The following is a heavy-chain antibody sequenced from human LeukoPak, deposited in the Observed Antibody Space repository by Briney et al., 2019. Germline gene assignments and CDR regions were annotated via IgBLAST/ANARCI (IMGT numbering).Heavy chain of an antibody. D-gene: IGHD2-2*01. J-gene: IGHJ5*02. CDR1: GGSFSGYY. CDR3: ARVNGPGYCSSTSCYGGWFDP. CDR2: INHSGST. V-gene: IGHV4-34*01. Sequence: SETLSLTCAVYGGSFSGYYWSWIRQPPGKGLEWIGEINHSGSTNYNPSLKSRVTISVDTSKNQFSLKLSPVTAADTAVYYCARVNGPGYCSSTSCYGGWFDPWGQGTLVTVSS.